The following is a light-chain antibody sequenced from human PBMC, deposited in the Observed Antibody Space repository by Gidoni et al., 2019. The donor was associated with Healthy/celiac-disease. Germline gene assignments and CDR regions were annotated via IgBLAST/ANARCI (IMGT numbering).Light chain of an antibody. V-gene: IGKV3-20*01. CDR1: QSVSSSY. CDR2: GAS. J-gene: IGKJ1*01. CDR3: QQYGSSPWT. Sequence: SQSVSSSYLAWYQQKPGQAPRLLIYGASSRATGISDRFSGSGSGTDFTLTISRLESEDFAVYYCQQYGSSPWTFGQGTKVEIK.